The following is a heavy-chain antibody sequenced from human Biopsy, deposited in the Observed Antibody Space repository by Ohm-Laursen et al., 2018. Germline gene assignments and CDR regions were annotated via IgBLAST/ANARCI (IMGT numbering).Heavy chain of an antibody. J-gene: IGHJ3*01. CDR1: GGSISSNY. V-gene: IGHV4-59*07. Sequence: SDTLSLTCHVSGGSISSNYWSWIRQPPGKGLEWIGYINDNGNTNYNPSLKSRVTISVDTSMNQFSLKLKSVTAADTALYFCARHFYDNFGPTPFDAFDLWGQGTLVTVSA. CDR3: ARHFYDNFGPTPFDAFDL. D-gene: IGHD3-22*01. CDR2: INDNGNT.